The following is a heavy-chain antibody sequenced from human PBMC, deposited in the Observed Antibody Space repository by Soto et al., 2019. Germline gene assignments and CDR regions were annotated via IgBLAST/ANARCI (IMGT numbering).Heavy chain of an antibody. D-gene: IGHD2-8*01. V-gene: IGHV1-2*04. Sequence: ASVKVSCKASGYTFTGYYMHWVRQAPGQGLEWMGWINPNSGGTNYAQKFQGWVTMTRDTSISTAYMELSRLRSDDTAVYYCARSWCTSGYYYYYGMDVWGQGTTVTVSS. CDR3: ARSWCTSGYYYYYGMDV. CDR2: INPNSGGT. CDR1: GYTFTGYY. J-gene: IGHJ6*02.